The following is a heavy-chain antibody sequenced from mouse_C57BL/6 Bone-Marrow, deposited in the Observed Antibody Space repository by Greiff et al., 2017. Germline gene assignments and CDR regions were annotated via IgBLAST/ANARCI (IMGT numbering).Heavy chain of an antibody. J-gene: IGHJ2*01. D-gene: IGHD2-5*01. CDR1: GYTFTSYW. Sequence: QVQLQQPGAELVKPGASVKLSCKASGYTFTSYWMHWVKQRPGQGLEWIGMIHPNSGSTNYNEKFKSKATLTVDKSSSTAYMQLSSLTSEDSAVYYCARWDYSNNVCYFDYWGQGTTLTVSS. CDR3: ARWDYSNNVCYFDY. CDR2: IHPNSGST. V-gene: IGHV1-64*01.